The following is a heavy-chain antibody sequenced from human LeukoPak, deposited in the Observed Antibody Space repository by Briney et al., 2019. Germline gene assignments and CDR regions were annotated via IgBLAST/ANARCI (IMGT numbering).Heavy chain of an antibody. CDR1: GYTFTSYD. Sequence: ASVKVSCKASGYTFTSYDINWVRQATGQGLEWMGWMNPNSGNTGYAQKFQGRVTMTRNTSISTAYMELSSLRSEDTAVYYCASYYDSSGYLGYWGQGTLVTVPS. CDR3: ASYYDSSGYLGY. CDR2: MNPNSGNT. V-gene: IGHV1-8*01. D-gene: IGHD3-22*01. J-gene: IGHJ4*02.